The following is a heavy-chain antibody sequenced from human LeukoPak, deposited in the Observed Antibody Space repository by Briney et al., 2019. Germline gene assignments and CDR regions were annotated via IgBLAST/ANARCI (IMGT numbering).Heavy chain of an antibody. D-gene: IGHD6-13*01. V-gene: IGHV4-61*02. CDR1: GGSISSASYY. CDR3: AMRERPAAAFDY. CDR2: IYTSGST. Sequence: SQTLSLTCTVSGGSISSASYYWSWIRQPAGTGLEWIGRIYTSGSTNYNPSLKSRVTISVDTSKNQFSLKLSSVTAADTAVYYCAMRERPAAAFDYWGQGTLVTVSS. J-gene: IGHJ4*02.